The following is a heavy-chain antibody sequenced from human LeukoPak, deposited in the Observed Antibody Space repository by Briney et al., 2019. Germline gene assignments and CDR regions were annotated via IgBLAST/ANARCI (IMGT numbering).Heavy chain of an antibody. Sequence: SETLSLTCAVYGGSFSGYYWSWIRQPPGKGLEWIGEINHSGSTNYNPSLKSRVTISVDTSKNQFSLKLSSVTAADTAVYYCASNLTVTTESFWGQGTLVTVSS. CDR1: GGSFSGYY. D-gene: IGHD4-17*01. CDR3: ASNLTVTTESF. CDR2: INHSGST. J-gene: IGHJ4*02. V-gene: IGHV4-34*01.